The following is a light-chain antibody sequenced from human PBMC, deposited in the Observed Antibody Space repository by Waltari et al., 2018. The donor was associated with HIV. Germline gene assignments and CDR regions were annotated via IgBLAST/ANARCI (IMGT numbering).Light chain of an antibody. CDR3: EAWDDSVTGPV. CDR1: SSNFGTTT. CDR2: GHR. J-gene: IGLJ3*02. V-gene: IGLV1-44*01. Sequence: QSVLTQPPSASGTPGQRVTLSCSGNSSNFGTTTVIWYQQLPGAAPKLLLYGHRQRPSGFPDRFSGSKSATSASLVISDLHSDDEGTYYCEAWDDSVTGPVFGGGTKLTVL.